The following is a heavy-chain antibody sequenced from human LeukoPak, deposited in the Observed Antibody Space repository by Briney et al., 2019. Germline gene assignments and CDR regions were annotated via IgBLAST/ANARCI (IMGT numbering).Heavy chain of an antibody. CDR1: GGTFSSYA. CDR3: ARRPMVQEPKFDP. V-gene: IGHV1-69*06. Sequence: GASVKVSCKASGGTFSSYAISWVRQAPGQGLEWMGGIIPIFGTANYAQKFQGRVTITADKSTSTAYMELSSLRSEDTAVYYCARRPMVQEPKFDPWGQGTLVTVSS. CDR2: IIPIFGTA. D-gene: IGHD3-10*01. J-gene: IGHJ5*02.